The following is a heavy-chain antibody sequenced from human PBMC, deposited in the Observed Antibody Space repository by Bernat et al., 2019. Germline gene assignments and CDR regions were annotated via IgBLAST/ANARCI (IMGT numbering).Heavy chain of an antibody. CDR2: IWYDGSQK. D-gene: IGHD3-10*02. J-gene: IGHJ4*02. CDR1: GVTFRNYG. V-gene: IGHV3-33*01. CDR3: ATGRCSGNYYDY. Sequence: QVQLVESGGGVVQSGKSLRLSCAVSGVTFRNYGMHWVRQAPGKGLEWVAVIWYDGSQKYYADSVKDRFTISRDNSKNTLYLQMNSLRVEDTAMYHCATGRCSGNYYDYWGQGTLVTVSS.